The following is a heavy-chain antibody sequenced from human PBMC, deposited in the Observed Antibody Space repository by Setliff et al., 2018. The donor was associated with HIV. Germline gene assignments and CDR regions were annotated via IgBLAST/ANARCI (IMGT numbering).Heavy chain of an antibody. V-gene: IGHV4-39*07. Sequence: SETLSLTCTVSGGSISSNSYYWGWIRQPPGKGLEWIGSIYHSGRTYYNPSLKSRVTISVDTSKNQFSLELTSVTAADTAVYYCARAADYHDSSGYWAPPRYFDYWGQGTLVTVSS. CDR1: GGSISSNSYY. D-gene: IGHD3-22*01. CDR2: IYHSGRT. J-gene: IGHJ4*02. CDR3: ARAADYHDSSGYWAPPRYFDY.